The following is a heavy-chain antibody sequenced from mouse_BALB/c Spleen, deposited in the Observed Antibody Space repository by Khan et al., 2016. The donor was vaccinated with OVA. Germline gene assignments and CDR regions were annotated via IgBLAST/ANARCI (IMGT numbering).Heavy chain of an antibody. CDR1: GFTFSSFG. CDR2: ISSCSSDI. V-gene: IGHV5-17*02. Sequence: EVELVESGGGLVQPGGSRKLSCAASGFTFSSFGMHWVRQAPGKGLEWVAYISSCSSDIYYADTVKGRFTISRDNPKNTLFLQMTSLRSEDTAMXYCARCGSGTSGDYGMAYWGQGTLVTVSS. D-gene: IGHD1-1*01. J-gene: IGHJ4*01. CDR3: ARCGSGTSGDYGMAY.